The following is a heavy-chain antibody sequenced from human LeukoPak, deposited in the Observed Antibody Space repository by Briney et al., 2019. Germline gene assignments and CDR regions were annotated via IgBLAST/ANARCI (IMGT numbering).Heavy chain of an antibody. J-gene: IGHJ4*02. CDR1: GFTFSNYA. Sequence: GGSLRLSCAASGFTFSNYAMTWVRQAPGKGLEWVSTLSGIGGGSTYYADSVKGRFTVSRDNSKNTLYLQMYDLRAEDTAVYYCGCSGTYWTGFDYWGQGTLVTVSS. D-gene: IGHD3-10*02. V-gene: IGHV3-23*01. CDR2: LSGIGGGST. CDR3: GCSGTYWTGFDY.